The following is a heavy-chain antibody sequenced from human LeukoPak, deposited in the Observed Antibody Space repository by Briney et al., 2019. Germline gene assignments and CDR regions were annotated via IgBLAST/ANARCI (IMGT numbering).Heavy chain of an antibody. J-gene: IGHJ4*02. CDR3: ARGLSYGGNSGFRWYFDY. CDR2: IIPIFGTA. Sequence: SVKVSCKASGGTFSRYAISWVRQAPGQGLEWMGRIIPIFGTANYAQKFQGRVTITTDESTSTAYMELSSLRSEDTAVYYCARGLSYGGNSGFRWYFDYWGQGTLVTVSS. D-gene: IGHD4-23*01. V-gene: IGHV1-69*05. CDR1: GGTFSRYA.